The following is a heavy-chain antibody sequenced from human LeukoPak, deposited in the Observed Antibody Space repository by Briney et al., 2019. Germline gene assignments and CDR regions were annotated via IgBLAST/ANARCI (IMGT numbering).Heavy chain of an antibody. Sequence: SETLSLTCSVSSGSISSSSYYWGWVRQPPGKGLEWIGSMFFTGNAYYNPSLKSRVTISVDTSENQFSLKLSSMTAADTAVYYCARHVVGNYDLLSFDYWGQGTLVTVP. CDR1: SGSISSSSYY. V-gene: IGHV4-39*01. CDR2: MFFTGNA. CDR3: ARHVVGNYDLLSFDY. J-gene: IGHJ4*02. D-gene: IGHD1-7*01.